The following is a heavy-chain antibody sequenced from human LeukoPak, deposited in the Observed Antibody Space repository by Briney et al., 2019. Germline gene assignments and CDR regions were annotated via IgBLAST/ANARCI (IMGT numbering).Heavy chain of an antibody. CDR1: GYTFTGYY. V-gene: IGHV1-2*02. CDR2: INPNSGGT. J-gene: IGHJ6*02. Sequence: GASVKVSCKASGYTFTGYYMHWVRQAPGQGLEWMGGINPNSGGTNYAQKFTGRVTMTRDTSISTAYMELSRLRSDDTAVYYCARDKADDYYGSGSFYYYYGMDVWGQGTTVTVSS. CDR3: ARDKADDYYGSGSFYYYYGMDV. D-gene: IGHD3-10*01.